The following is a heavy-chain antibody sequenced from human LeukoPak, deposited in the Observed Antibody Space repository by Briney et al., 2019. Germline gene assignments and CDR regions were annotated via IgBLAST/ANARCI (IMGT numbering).Heavy chain of an antibody. CDR3: AREKGRGVISPYFDY. J-gene: IGHJ4*02. V-gene: IGHV3-23*01. CDR1: GFTFSNYG. Sequence: GGTLRLSCAASGFTFSNYGMSWVRQAPGKGLEWVSAISGSGVTTYYADSVKGRFTISRDNSKNTLYLQMNSLRAEDTAVYYCAREKGRGVISPYFDYWGQGTLVTASS. CDR2: ISGSGVTT. D-gene: IGHD3-10*01.